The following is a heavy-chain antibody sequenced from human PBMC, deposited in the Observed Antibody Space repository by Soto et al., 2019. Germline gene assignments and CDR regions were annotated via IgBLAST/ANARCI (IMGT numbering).Heavy chain of an antibody. CDR3: ASGGDYAGNWFDP. CDR1: SGSISSSNC. J-gene: IGHJ5*02. D-gene: IGHD4-17*01. CDR2: IYHSGST. V-gene: IGHV4-4*02. Sequence: PSXTLSLTCAVSSGSISSSNCWSWLRQPPGKGLEWIGEIYHSGSTNYNPSLKSRVTISVDKSKNQFSLKLSSVTAADTAVYYCASGGDYAGNWFDPWGQGTLVTVSS.